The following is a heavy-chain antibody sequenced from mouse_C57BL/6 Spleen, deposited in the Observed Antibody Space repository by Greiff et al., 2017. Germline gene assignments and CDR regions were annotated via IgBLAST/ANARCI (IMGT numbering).Heavy chain of an antibody. CDR3: HYYGSSPWYFDY. Sequence: EVQLQESGPELVKPGASVKISCKASGYSFTDYNMNWVKQSNGKSLEWIGVINPNYGTTSYNQKFKGKATLTVDQSSSTAYMQLNSLTSEDSAVYYCHYYGSSPWYFDYWGQGTTLTVSS. CDR1: GYSFTDYN. CDR2: INPNYGTT. J-gene: IGHJ2*01. D-gene: IGHD1-1*01. V-gene: IGHV1-39*01.